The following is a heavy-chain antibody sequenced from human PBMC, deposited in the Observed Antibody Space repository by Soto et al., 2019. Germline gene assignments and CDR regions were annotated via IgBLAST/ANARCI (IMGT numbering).Heavy chain of an antibody. Sequence: ASVKVSCKASGYTFTGYYMYWVRQAPGQGLEWMGWINPNNGDTNFAQKFQGRVTMTRDTSINTAYMELRRLRSDDTAVYYCARARTYYYESSAYYVWVQGTTVTVSS. CDR2: INPNNGDT. V-gene: IGHV1-2*02. CDR1: GYTFTGYY. D-gene: IGHD3-22*01. J-gene: IGHJ6*02. CDR3: ARARTYYYESSAYYV.